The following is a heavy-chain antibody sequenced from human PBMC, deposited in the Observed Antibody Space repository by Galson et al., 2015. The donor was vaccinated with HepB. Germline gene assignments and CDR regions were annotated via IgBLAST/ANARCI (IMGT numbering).Heavy chain of an antibody. V-gene: IGHV3-43*01. CDR1: GFTFNAYT. CDR2: ISWDGLTT. J-gene: IGHJ4*02. D-gene: IGHD3-16*01. CDR3: AKGVGGSADLAFEN. Sequence: SLRLSCAASGFTFNAYTMHWLRQVPEKGLEWVSLISWDGLTTYYADSVEGRFTISRDNNNNSLYLQMNSLITEDTALYYCAKGVGGSADLAFENWGQGTLVTVSS.